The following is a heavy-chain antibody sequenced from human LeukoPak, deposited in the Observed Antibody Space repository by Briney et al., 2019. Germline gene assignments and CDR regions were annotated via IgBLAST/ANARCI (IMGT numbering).Heavy chain of an antibody. CDR2: ISYDGSNR. Sequence: PGGSLRLSCAASGFTFSSYAMHWVRQAPGKGLEWVAVISYDGSNRYYADSVKGRFTISRDNSKNTLYLQMNSLRAEDTAVYYCASAEQQLVQSDYYYYGMDVWGQGTTVTVSS. CDR3: ASAEQQLVQSDYYYYGMDV. CDR1: GFTFSSYA. J-gene: IGHJ6*02. V-gene: IGHV3-30-3*01. D-gene: IGHD6-13*01.